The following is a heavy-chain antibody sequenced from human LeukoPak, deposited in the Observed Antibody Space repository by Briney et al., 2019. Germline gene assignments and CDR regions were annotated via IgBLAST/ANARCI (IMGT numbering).Heavy chain of an antibody. Sequence: SETLSLTCTVSGGSISSSSYYWGWIRQPPGKGLEWIGSIYYSGSTYYEPSLKSRVTISVDTSKNQFSLKLSSVTAADTAVYYCAHSTSAAGQFDYWGQGTLVTVSS. CDR3: AHSTSAAGQFDY. J-gene: IGHJ4*02. CDR2: IYYSGST. CDR1: GGSISSSSYY. D-gene: IGHD6-13*01. V-gene: IGHV4-39*01.